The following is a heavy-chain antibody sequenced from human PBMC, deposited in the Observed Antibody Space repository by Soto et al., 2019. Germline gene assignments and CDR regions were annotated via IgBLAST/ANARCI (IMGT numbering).Heavy chain of an antibody. CDR2: IWYDGSNK. CDR3: ARAVRGRRAYYYYGMDV. J-gene: IGHJ6*02. V-gene: IGHV3-33*01. D-gene: IGHD2-15*01. Sequence: GGSLRLSCAASGLTFSSYGMHWVRQAPGKGLEWVAVIWYDGSNKYYADSVKGRFTISRDNSKNTLYLQMNSLRAEDTAVYYCARAVRGRRAYYYYGMDVWGQGTTVTVSS. CDR1: GLTFSSYG.